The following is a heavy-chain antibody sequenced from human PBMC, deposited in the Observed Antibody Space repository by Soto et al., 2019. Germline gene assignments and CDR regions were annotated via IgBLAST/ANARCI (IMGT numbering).Heavy chain of an antibody. V-gene: IGHV1-69*06. CDR3: ARVPDFVTYYYYGMDV. D-gene: IGHD2-21*02. J-gene: IGHJ6*02. CDR2: IIPIFGTA. CDR1: GGTFSSYA. Sequence: GASVKVSCKASGGTFSSYAISWVRQAPGQGLEWMGGIIPIFGTANYAQKFQGRVTITADKSTSTAYMELSSLRSEDTAVYYCARVPDFVTYYYYGMDVWGQGTTVTVSS.